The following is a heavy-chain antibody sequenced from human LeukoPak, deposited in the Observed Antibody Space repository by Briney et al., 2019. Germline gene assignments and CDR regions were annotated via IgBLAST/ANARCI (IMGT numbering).Heavy chain of an antibody. J-gene: IGHJ4*02. Sequence: SETLSLTCAVYGGSFSGYYWSWIRQPPGKGLEWIGEINHSGSTNYNPSLKSRVTISVDTSKNQFSLKLSSVTAADTAVYYCARGLSYQLLALLGPFQNWGQGTLVTVSS. CDR3: ARGLSYQLLALLGPFQN. V-gene: IGHV4-34*01. CDR2: INHSGST. D-gene: IGHD2-2*01. CDR1: GGSFSGYY.